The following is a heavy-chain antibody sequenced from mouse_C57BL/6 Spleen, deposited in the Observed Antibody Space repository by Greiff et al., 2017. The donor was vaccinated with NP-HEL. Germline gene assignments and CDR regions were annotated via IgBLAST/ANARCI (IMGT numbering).Heavy chain of an antibody. CDR1: GYTFTSYW. Sequence: QVQLQQPGAELVKPGASVKLSCKASGYTFTSYWMHWVKQRPGQGLEWIGMIHPNSGSTNYNEKFKSKATLTVDKSSSTAYMQLGSLTSEDSAVYYCARDDDGYLDYWGQGTTLTVSS. CDR2: IHPNSGST. D-gene: IGHD2-3*01. V-gene: IGHV1-64*01. J-gene: IGHJ2*01. CDR3: ARDDDGYLDY.